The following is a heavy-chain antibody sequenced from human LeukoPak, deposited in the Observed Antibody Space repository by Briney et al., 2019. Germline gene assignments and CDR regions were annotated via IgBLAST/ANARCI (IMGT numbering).Heavy chain of an antibody. CDR1: GGSISSGSYY. V-gene: IGHV4-61*02. J-gene: IGHJ4*02. CDR3: ARDCSSTSCLDY. Sequence: TSETLSLTCTVSGGSISSGSYYWSWIRQPAGKGLEWIGRIYTSGSTNYNPSLKSRVTISVDTSKNQFSLKLSSVTAADTAVYYCARDCSSTSCLDYWGQGTLVTVSS. CDR2: IYTSGST. D-gene: IGHD2-2*01.